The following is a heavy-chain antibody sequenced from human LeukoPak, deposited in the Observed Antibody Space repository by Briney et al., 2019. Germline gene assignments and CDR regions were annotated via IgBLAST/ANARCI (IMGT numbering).Heavy chain of an antibody. D-gene: IGHD6-19*01. J-gene: IGHJ4*02. CDR2: FDPEDGET. Sequence: ASVKVSCKVSGYTLTELSMHWVRQAPGKGLEWMGGFDPEDGETIYAQKFQGRVTMTEDTSTDTAYMELSRLRSDDTAVYYCARGDSSSGWLKLDYWGQGTLVTVSS. CDR1: GYTLTELS. CDR3: ARGDSSSGWLKLDY. V-gene: IGHV1-24*01.